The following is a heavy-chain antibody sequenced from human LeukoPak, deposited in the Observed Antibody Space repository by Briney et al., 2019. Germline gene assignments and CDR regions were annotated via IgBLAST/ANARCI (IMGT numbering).Heavy chain of an antibody. CDR2: INHSGST. CDR1: GGSFSGYY. V-gene: IGHV4-34*01. CDR3: ARPASSHYYGSGSYFRK. D-gene: IGHD3-10*01. J-gene: IGHJ4*02. Sequence: PSETLSLTCAVYGGSFSGYYWSWIRQPPGKGLEWIGEINHSGSTNYNPSLKSRVTISVDTSKNQFSLKLSSVTAADTAVYYCARPASSHYYGSGSYFRKWGQGTLVTVSS.